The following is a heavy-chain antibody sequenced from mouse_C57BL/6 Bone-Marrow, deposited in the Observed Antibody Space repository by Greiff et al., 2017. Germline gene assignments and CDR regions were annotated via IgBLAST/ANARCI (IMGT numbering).Heavy chain of an antibody. V-gene: IGHV1-64*01. Sequence: QVQLQQPGAELVKPGASVKLSCKASGYTFTSYWLHWVKPRPGQGLEWIGMIHPNSGSTNYNEKFKSKATLTVDKSSSTAYRQLSSLTSEDSAVYCCARTRLRRGAGWYFDVWGTGTTVTVSA. D-gene: IGHD2-4*01. CDR2: IHPNSGST. J-gene: IGHJ1*03. CDR3: ARTRLRRGAGWYFDV. CDR1: GYTFTSYW.